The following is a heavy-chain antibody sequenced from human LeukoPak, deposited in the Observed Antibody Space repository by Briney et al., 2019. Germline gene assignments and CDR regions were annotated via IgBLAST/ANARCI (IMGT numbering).Heavy chain of an antibody. Sequence: SETLSLTCSVSGGSISTGRNYWSWIRQHPGKGLEWIGYIYNNGNTSYNPSLKSRATISMDTSKNHFSLNLTSVTAADTAVYYCARDRYDILTGYFYLDFWGRGTLVTVSS. J-gene: IGHJ4*02. CDR1: GGSISTGRNY. CDR2: IYNNGNT. D-gene: IGHD3-9*01. V-gene: IGHV4-31*03. CDR3: ARDRYDILTGYFYLDF.